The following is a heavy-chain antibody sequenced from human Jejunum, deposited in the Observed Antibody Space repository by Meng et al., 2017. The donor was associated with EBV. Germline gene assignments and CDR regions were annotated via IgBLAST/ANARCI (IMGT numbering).Heavy chain of an antibody. J-gene: IGHJ4*02. CDR3: ARDPSLHCSGGSCYPDH. Sequence: QVQLVQSGAEVKKPGASVKVSCMASGYTFTDLFVHWVRQAPGQGLEWMGRINPNSGVTNYEQKFQGRVTMTRDTSISTAYMELSGLRSDDTAFYYCARDPSLHCSGGSCYPDHWGQGTLVTVSS. D-gene: IGHD2-15*01. V-gene: IGHV1-2*06. CDR1: GYTFTDLF. CDR2: INPNSGVT.